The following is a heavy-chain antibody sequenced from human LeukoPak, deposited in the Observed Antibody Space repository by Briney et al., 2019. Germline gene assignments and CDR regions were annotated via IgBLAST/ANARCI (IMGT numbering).Heavy chain of an antibody. J-gene: IGHJ4*02. CDR3: ARVPPRNLKPLDY. D-gene: IGHD4-11*01. Sequence: GGSLRLSCAASGFTFSSYSMNWVRQAPGKGLEWASSISSSSSYIYYADSVKGRFTISRDNAKNSLYLQMNSLRAEDTAVYYCARVPPRNLKPLDYWGQGTLVTVSS. CDR1: GFTFSSYS. V-gene: IGHV3-21*01. CDR2: ISSSSSYI.